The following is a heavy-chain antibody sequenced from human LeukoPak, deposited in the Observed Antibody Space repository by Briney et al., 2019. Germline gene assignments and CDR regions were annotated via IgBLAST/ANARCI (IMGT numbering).Heavy chain of an antibody. Sequence: GGSLRLSCAASGFAFSTYAMSWVRQAPGKGLEWVSTISGSGGITYYADSVKGRFTISRDNSKNTLYLQMNSLRAEDTAVYYCAKAHYRDTTMAGFDYWGQGTLVTVSS. D-gene: IGHD5-18*01. V-gene: IGHV3-23*01. J-gene: IGHJ4*02. CDR3: AKAHYRDTTMAGFDY. CDR2: ISGSGGIT. CDR1: GFAFSTYA.